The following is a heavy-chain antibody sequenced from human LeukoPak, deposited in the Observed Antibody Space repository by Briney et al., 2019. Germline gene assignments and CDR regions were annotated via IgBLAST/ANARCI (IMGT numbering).Heavy chain of an antibody. D-gene: IGHD3-10*01. CDR1: GGSISSYY. V-gene: IGHV4-59*01. CDR2: IYYSGST. J-gene: IGHJ4*02. Sequence: SETLSLTCTVSGGSISSYYWSWIRQPPGKVLEWIGYIYYSGSTNYNPSLKSRVTISVDTSKNQFSLKLSSVTAADTAVYYCARDYGSGFDYWGQGTLVTVSS. CDR3: ARDYGSGFDY.